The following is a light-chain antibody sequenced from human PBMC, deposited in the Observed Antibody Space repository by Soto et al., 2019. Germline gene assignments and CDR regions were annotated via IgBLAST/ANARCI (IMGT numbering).Light chain of an antibody. CDR1: SSDVGGYNY. V-gene: IGLV2-14*01. J-gene: IGLJ1*01. CDR2: EVS. CDR3: SSYTSSSTLGYV. Sequence: QSVLTQPASVSGSPGQSITVSCTGTSSDVGGYNYVSWYQQHPGKAPKLMIYEVSNRPSGVSNRFSGSKSGNTASLTISGLQAEEEADYYCSSYTSSSTLGYVFGTGTKVTVL.